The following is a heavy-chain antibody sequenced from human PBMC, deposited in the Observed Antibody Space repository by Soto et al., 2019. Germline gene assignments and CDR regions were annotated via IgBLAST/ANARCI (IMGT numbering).Heavy chain of an antibody. CDR2: MNPNSGNT. CDR1: GYTFTSYD. V-gene: IGHV1-8*01. J-gene: IGHJ4*02. CDR3: ARGITIFGVVSRG. D-gene: IGHD3-3*01. Sequence: QVQLVQSGAEVKKPGASVKVSCKASGYTFTSYDINWVRQATGQGLEWMGWMNPNSGNTGYAQKFQGRVTMTRNTSKSTAYMELGSLGSEDTAVYYCARGITIFGVVSRGRGQGTLVTVSS.